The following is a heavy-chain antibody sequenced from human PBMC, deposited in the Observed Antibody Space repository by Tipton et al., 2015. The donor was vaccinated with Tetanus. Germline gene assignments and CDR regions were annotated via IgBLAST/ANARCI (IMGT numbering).Heavy chain of an antibody. V-gene: IGHV3-7*01. D-gene: IGHD6-19*01. CDR3: ARDPPLAVPGPEFDY. Sequence: SLRLSCAASGFTFGTYGMSWVRQAPGKGLEWVANIQEDGSQKYYVDSVKGRFTISRDNAKNSLYLQMNSLRVDDTAVYYCARDPPLAVPGPEFDYWGQGTLVTVSS. CDR1: GFTFGTYG. CDR2: IQEDGSQK. J-gene: IGHJ4*02.